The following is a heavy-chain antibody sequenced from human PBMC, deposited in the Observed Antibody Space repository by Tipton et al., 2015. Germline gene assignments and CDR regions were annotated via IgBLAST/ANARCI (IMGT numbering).Heavy chain of an antibody. D-gene: IGHD1-26*01. Sequence: QLVQSGAEMKKPGASVKVSCTTSGYTFTNYDIIWVRQAPGQGLEWMGWISVYNGNTKYAQNIQGRVTMTTDTSTRTAYMELRSLTSDDTAMYYCARVQGHASGSFCPYWGQGTLVTVSS. V-gene: IGHV1-18*01. CDR2: ISVYNGNT. CDR3: ARVQGHASGSFCPY. CDR1: GYTFTNYD. J-gene: IGHJ4*02.